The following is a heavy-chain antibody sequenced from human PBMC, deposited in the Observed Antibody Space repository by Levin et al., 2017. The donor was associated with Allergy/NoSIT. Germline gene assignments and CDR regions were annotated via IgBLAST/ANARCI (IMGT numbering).Heavy chain of an antibody. V-gene: IGHV4-34*01. D-gene: IGHD3-10*01. J-gene: IGHJ4*02. CDR3: ARVRVLLSFGAKGPPHYFDY. CDR1: GGSFSDYY. CDR2: INHSGGT. Sequence: SETLSLTCAAYGGSFSDYYWSWIRQPPGKGLEWIGEINHSGGTNYNPSLKSRVTVSLDTSKNQFFLRLSSVTAADTAMYFCARVRVLLSFGAKGPPHYFDYWGQGTPVTVSS.